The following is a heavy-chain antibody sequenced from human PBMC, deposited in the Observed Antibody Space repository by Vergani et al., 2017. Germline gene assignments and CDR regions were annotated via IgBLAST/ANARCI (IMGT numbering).Heavy chain of an antibody. J-gene: IGHJ4*02. V-gene: IGHV3-21*06. Sequence: EVQLVESGGGLVQPGGSLRLSCAGSGFTFSRTTLTWVRQAPGKGLEWVASISSSSGYILYGDAVRGRFTISRDNAKNSVYLQMSSLTVDDTGVYYCASRVNSSGGLDVWGPGILVTVSS. CDR3: ASRVNSSGGLDV. D-gene: IGHD3/OR15-3a*01. CDR2: ISSSSGYI. CDR1: GFTFSRTT.